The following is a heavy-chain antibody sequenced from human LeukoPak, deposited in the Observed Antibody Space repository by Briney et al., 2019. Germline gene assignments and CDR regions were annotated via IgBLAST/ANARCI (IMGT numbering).Heavy chain of an antibody. V-gene: IGHV4-4*02. J-gene: IGHJ4*02. CDR3: ARRDCSGGICPFDY. D-gene: IGHD2-15*01. CDR1: GGFISSSHW. Sequence: SETLSLTCAVSGGFISSSHWWSWVRPPPGNGLEWIGEIYHSGSTNHNPSLKSRVTISVDKSKNQFSLKLSSVTAADTAVYYCARRDCSGGICPFDYWGQGTLVTVSS. CDR2: IYHSGST.